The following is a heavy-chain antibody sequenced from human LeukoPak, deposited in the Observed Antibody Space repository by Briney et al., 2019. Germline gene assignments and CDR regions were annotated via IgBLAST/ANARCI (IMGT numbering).Heavy chain of an antibody. D-gene: IGHD6-6*01. V-gene: IGHV4-34*01. CDR2: INHSGST. J-gene: IGHJ4*02. Sequence: SETLSLTCAVYGGSFSGYYWSWIRQPPGKGLEWIGEINHSGSTNYNPSLKSRVTISVDTSKNQFSPKLSSVTAADTAVYYCARGRGIAARPRYFDYWGQGTLVTVSS. CDR3: ARGRGIAARPRYFDY. CDR1: GGSFSGYY.